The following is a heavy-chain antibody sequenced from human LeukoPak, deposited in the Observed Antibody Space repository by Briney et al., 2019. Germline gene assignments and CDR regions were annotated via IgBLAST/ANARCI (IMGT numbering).Heavy chain of an antibody. J-gene: IGHJ6*02. CDR1: GYTFTSYG. Sequence: GASVKVSCKASGYTFTSYGISWVRQAPGQGLEWMGWISAYNGNTNYAQKLQGRVTMTTDTSTSTAYMELRSLRSDDTAVYYCARVRGYCSSTSCFHLYGMDVWGQGTTVTVSS. CDR2: ISAYNGNT. V-gene: IGHV1-18*01. D-gene: IGHD2-2*01. CDR3: ARVRGYCSSTSCFHLYGMDV.